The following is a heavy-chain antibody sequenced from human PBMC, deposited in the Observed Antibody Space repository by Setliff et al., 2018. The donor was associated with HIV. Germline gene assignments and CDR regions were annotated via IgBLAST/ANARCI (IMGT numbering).Heavy chain of an antibody. V-gene: IGHV4-34*01. Sequence: PSETLSLTCAVYGGSFSGYYWTWIRQSPGKGLEWIGETNHGGNTNYNPSLKSRVIISEDTSKNQFSLKLISVTAADTAVYYCARGDRYYGSGGDYVGGWYYFDIWGQGTLVTVSS. CDR3: ARGDRYYGSGGDYVGGWYYFDI. CDR1: GGSFSGYY. J-gene: IGHJ4*02. D-gene: IGHD3-10*01. CDR2: TNHGGNT.